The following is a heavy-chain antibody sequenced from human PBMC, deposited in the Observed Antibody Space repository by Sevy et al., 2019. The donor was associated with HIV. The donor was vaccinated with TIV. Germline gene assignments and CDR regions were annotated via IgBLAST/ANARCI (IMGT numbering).Heavy chain of an antibody. J-gene: IGHJ6*03. CDR1: GFTFSSYA. Sequence: GGSLRLSCAASGFTFSSYAMHWVRQAPGKGLEWVAVISYDGSNKYYADSVKGRFTISRDNSKNTLYLQMNSLRAEDTAVYYCARDGLERRWARYYYYMDVWGKGTMVTVSS. CDR3: ARDGLERRWARYYYYMDV. CDR2: ISYDGSNK. D-gene: IGHD1-1*01. V-gene: IGHV3-30-3*01.